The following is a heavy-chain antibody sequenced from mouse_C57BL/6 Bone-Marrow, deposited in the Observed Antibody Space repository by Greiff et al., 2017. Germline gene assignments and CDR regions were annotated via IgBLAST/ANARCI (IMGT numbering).Heavy chain of an antibody. CDR2: ISSGGSYT. J-gene: IGHJ4*01. CDR1: GFTFSSYG. D-gene: IGHD1-1*01. Sequence: EVQGVESGGDLVKPGGSLKLSCAASGFTFSSYGMSWVRQTPDKRLEWVATISSGGSYTYYPDSVKGRFTISRDNAKNTLYLQMSSLKSKDTAMYYCARLTTVVDAMDYWGQGTSVPVSS. CDR3: ARLTTVVDAMDY. V-gene: IGHV5-6*01.